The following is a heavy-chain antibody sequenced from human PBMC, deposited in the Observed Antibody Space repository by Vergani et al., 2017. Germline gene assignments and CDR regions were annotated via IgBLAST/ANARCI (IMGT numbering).Heavy chain of an antibody. V-gene: IGHV3-23*01. CDR2: ISGSGGST. Sequence: EVQLLESGGGLVQPGGSLRLSCAASGFTFSSYAMSWVRQAPGKGLEWVSAISGSGGSTYYADSVKGRFTISRDNSKNTLYLQMNSLRAEDTAVYYCAKVSSYYYGSGSYFLYYGMDVWGQGTTVTVSS. CDR3: AKVSSYYYGSGSYFLYYGMDV. J-gene: IGHJ6*02. CDR1: GFTFSSYA. D-gene: IGHD3-10*01.